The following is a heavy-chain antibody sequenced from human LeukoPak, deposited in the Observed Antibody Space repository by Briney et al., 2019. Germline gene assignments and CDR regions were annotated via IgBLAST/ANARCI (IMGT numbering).Heavy chain of an antibody. CDR2: LNPDGSSP. J-gene: IGHJ4*02. Sequence: GGSLRLSCAASGFTFTTYWMYWVRQAPGKGLVWVSRLNPDGSSPTYADSVKGRFTVTRDNAKKTLYLQMNSLRAEDTAVYYCARDHYGSGSYYGDYWGQGTLVTVSS. V-gene: IGHV3-74*03. D-gene: IGHD3-10*01. CDR3: ARDHYGSGSYYGDY. CDR1: GFTFTTYW.